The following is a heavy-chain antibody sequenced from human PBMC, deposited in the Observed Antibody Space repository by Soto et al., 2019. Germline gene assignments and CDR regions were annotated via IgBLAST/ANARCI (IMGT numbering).Heavy chain of an antibody. V-gene: IGHV3-23*01. CDR3: AKVGPSYYYGMDV. CDR2: ISGSGRTI. Sequence: VGSLRLSCAASGLDFSSEVMCWVRQAPGKGLEWVSSISGSGRTIYHADSMRGRFAISRDNSKNSLYLQLNNLRVDDTAVYYCAKVGPSYYYGMDVWGQGTTVTVSS. J-gene: IGHJ6*02. D-gene: IGHD1-26*01. CDR1: GLDFSSEV.